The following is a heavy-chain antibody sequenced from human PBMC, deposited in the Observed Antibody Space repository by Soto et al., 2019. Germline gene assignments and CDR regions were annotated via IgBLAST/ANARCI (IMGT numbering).Heavy chain of an antibody. Sequence: SYTLALTCTVSGGSISSSSYYWGLIRQPPGKGLEWIGYIYYSGSTNYNPSLKSRVTISVDTSKNQFSLKLSAVTAADTAVYYCARARHSDWFDPWGQGTLVTVSS. V-gene: IGHV4-61*05. CDR1: GGSISSSSYY. CDR2: IYYSGST. CDR3: ARARHSDWFDP. J-gene: IGHJ5*02.